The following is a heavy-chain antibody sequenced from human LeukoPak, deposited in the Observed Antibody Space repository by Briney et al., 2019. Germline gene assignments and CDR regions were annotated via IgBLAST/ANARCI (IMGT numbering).Heavy chain of an antibody. CDR1: GGSISSYY. Sequence: PSETLSLTCTVSGGSISSYYWSWIRQPAGKGLEWIGRIYTSGSTNYNPSLKSRVTMSVDTSKNQFSLKLSSVTAADTAVYYCARDYYDSSGYYDGWFDPWGQGTLVTVSS. D-gene: IGHD3-22*01. CDR3: ARDYYDSSGYYDGWFDP. CDR2: IYTSGST. J-gene: IGHJ5*02. V-gene: IGHV4-4*07.